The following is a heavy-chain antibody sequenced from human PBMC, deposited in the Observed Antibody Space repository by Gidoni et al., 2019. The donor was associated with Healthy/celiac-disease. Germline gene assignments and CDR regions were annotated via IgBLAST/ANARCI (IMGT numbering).Heavy chain of an antibody. D-gene: IGHD1-26*01. CDR1: GYTFTSYY. CDR3: ARDTVGSPDV. CDR2: IHPRGGIT. V-gene: IGHV1-46*01. Sequence: QVQLVQSGAEVKQPGASVTVSCKASGYTFTSYYMHWVRQAPGQGLEWMGLIHPRGGITSYAQKCQGRVTMPRDTSTSTVYMELSSLRSEDAAVYYCARDTVGSPDVWGQGTTVTVSS. J-gene: IGHJ6*02.